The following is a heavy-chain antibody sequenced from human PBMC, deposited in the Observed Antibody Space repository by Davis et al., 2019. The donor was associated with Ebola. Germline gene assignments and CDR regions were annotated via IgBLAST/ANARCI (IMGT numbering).Heavy chain of an antibody. D-gene: IGHD6-13*01. Sequence: ASVKVSCKASGYTFTGYYMHWVRQAPGQGLEWMGWINPNSGGTNYAQKFQGRVTMTRDTSISTAYMELSRLRSDDTAVYYCARVLNSSSYYYYYYYMDVWGKGTTVTVSS. CDR1: GYTFTGYY. CDR2: INPNSGGT. CDR3: ARVLNSSSYYYYYYYMDV. J-gene: IGHJ6*03. V-gene: IGHV1-2*02.